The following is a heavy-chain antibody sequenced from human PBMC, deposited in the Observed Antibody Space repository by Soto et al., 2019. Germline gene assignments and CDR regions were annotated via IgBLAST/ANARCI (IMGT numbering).Heavy chain of an antibody. J-gene: IGHJ4*02. D-gene: IGHD1-1*01. CDR1: DVSISSLY. Sequence: PSETLPLTWTVSDVSISSLYWVWIRQPPGKGLEWIGYIFYTGSTNYNPSLKSRVTISVDTSKNQFSLKLSSVTAADTAVYYCARHYPIGNNWNYFDYWGQGTLVTVSS. CDR3: ARHYPIGNNWNYFDY. V-gene: IGHV4-59*11. CDR2: IFYTGST.